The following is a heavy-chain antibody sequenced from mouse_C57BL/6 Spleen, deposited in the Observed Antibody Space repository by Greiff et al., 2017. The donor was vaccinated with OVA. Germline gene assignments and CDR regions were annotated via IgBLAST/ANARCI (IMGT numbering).Heavy chain of an antibody. CDR2: ICRGGST. CDR1: GFSLTSYG. D-gene: IGHD1-1*01. Sequence: VQLQQSGPGLVQPSPSLSITCTVSGFSLTSYGVHWVRQSPGKGLEWLGVICRGGSTDYNAAFMSRLSITKDNSKSQVFLKMNSLQADDTAIYYCAKNSYGSWYYFDDWGQGTTLTVSS. CDR3: AKNSYGSWYYFDD. V-gene: IGHV2-5*01. J-gene: IGHJ2*01.